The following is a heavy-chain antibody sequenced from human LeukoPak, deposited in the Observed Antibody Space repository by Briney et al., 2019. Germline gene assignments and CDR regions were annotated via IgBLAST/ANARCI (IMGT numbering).Heavy chain of an antibody. CDR2: YNPNSGGT. V-gene: IGHV1-2*02. J-gene: IGHJ3*02. D-gene: IGHD1-1*01. Sequence: ASVKVSCKASGYTFTGYYMHWVRQAPGQGLEWVGSYNPNSGGTNYEQKFQGRVTMTRDTSISTAYMELSRLRSDDTAVYYCARVDETAGYNWNDEGDAFDIWGQGTMVTVSS. CDR3: ARVDETAGYNWNDEGDAFDI. CDR1: GYTFTGYY.